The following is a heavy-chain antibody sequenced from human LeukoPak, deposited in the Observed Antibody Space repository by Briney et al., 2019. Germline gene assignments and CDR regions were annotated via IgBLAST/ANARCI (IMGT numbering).Heavy chain of an antibody. CDR3: ARDRVGQQLVGRNYYYYYMDV. Sequence: SETLSLTCTVSGGYISSYSWSWIRQPPGKGLEWIGYIYYSGSTNCNPSLKSRVTISVDTSKNQFSLKLRSVTAADTAVYYCARDRVGQQLVGRNYYYYYMDVWGKGTTVTISS. V-gene: IGHV4-59*01. CDR2: IYYSGST. J-gene: IGHJ6*03. CDR1: GGYISSYS. D-gene: IGHD6-13*01.